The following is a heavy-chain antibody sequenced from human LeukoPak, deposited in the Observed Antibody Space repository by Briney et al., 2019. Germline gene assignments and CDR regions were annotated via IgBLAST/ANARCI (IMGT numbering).Heavy chain of an antibody. CDR2: IIPIFGTA. Sequence: SVKVSCKASGGTFSSYAISWVRQAPGQGLEWMGRIIPIFGTANYAQKFQGRVTITTDESTSTAYMELSSLRSEDTAVYYCARAYRGYVWGGPLGYWGQGTLVTVSS. CDR3: ARAYRGYVWGGPLGY. CDR1: GGTFSSYA. V-gene: IGHV1-69*05. D-gene: IGHD3-16*01. J-gene: IGHJ4*02.